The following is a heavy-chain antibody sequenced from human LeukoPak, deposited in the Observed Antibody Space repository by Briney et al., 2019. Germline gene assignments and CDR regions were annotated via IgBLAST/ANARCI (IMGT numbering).Heavy chain of an antibody. D-gene: IGHD2-2*01. CDR1: EFSVGSNY. CDR2: IYSGGST. J-gene: IGHJ4*02. Sequence: GGSLRLSCAASEFSVGSNYMTWVRQAPGKGLEWVSLIYSGGSTYYADSVKGRFTISRDNSKNTLYLQMNSLRAEDTALYYCAKADCSSTSCPIDYWGQGTLVTVSS. CDR3: AKADCSSTSCPIDY. V-gene: IGHV3-66*01.